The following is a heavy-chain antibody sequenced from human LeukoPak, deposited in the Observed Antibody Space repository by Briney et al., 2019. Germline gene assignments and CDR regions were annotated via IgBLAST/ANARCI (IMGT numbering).Heavy chain of an antibody. CDR2: IWFDGGKI. V-gene: IGHV3-33*01. CDR3: VRDFTNIRGGGYFDN. J-gene: IGHJ4*02. CDR1: GFPFSSYV. D-gene: IGHD2/OR15-2a*01. Sequence: GRSLRLSCAASGFPFSSYVMHWLRQAPGKGLEWVAVIWFDGGKIYYADSVKGRSTISRDNSKNTLYLQMNSLRAEDTAVYHCVRDFTNIRGGGYFDNWGQGTLVTVSS.